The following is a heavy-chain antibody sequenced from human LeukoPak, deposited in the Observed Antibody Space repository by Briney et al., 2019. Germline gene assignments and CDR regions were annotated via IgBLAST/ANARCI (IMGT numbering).Heavy chain of an antibody. CDR2: ISAYKGNT. D-gene: IGHD4-17*01. J-gene: IGHJ4*02. CDR1: GYTFTSYG. CDR3: ARSGNYGDYGY. Sequence: ASVNVSCKASGYTFTSYGISWVRQAPGQGREWMGWISAYKGNTNYAQKLQGRVTMTTDTSTSTAYMELRSLRSDDTAVYYCARSGNYGDYGYWGQGTLVTVSS. V-gene: IGHV1-18*01.